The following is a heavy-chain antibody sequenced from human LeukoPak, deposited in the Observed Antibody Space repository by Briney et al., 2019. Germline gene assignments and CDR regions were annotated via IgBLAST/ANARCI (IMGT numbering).Heavy chain of an antibody. J-gene: IGHJ4*02. V-gene: IGHV3-74*01. CDR3: ARASDQQLVSPRY. CDR1: GFTFSSYW. Sequence: PGRSLRPSCAASGFTFSSYWMHWVRQAPGKGLVWVSRINIDGSSTTYADSVEGRFTISRDNAKHTLFLQMNSLRTQDTAVYYCARASDQQLVSPRYWGQGTLVTVSS. CDR2: INIDGSST. D-gene: IGHD6-13*01.